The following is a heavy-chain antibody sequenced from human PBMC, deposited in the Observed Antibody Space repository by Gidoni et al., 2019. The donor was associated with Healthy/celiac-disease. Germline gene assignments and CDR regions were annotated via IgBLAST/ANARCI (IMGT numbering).Heavy chain of an antibody. V-gene: IGHV4-30-4*01. CDR2: IYYSGST. CDR1: VGSIGSGDYS. CDR3: ARGPFSITMVRGVIITTYYFDY. Sequence: QVQLQESGPGLVKPPQNLSLTCTVPVGSIGSGDYSWSCIRQPPGKGLEWIGYIYYSGSTYYNPSLKSRVTISVDTSKNQFSLKLSSVTAADTAVYYCARGPFSITMVRGVIITTYYFDYWGQGTLVTVSS. J-gene: IGHJ4*02. D-gene: IGHD3-10*01.